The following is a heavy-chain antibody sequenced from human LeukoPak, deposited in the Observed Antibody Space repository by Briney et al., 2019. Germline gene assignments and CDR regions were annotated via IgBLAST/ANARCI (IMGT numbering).Heavy chain of an antibody. Sequence: GRSLRLSCTASGITFSGYGMNWVRQAPGKGLEWVASIWYDGTNKYYGDSVKGRFTISRDNSKNTLYLQMNSLRAEDTAVYYCARDLDSFARYVFEYWGRGTLVTVSS. CDR2: IWYDGTNK. D-gene: IGHD3-10*02. J-gene: IGHJ4*02. CDR1: GITFSGYG. V-gene: IGHV3-33*01. CDR3: ARDLDSFARYVFEY.